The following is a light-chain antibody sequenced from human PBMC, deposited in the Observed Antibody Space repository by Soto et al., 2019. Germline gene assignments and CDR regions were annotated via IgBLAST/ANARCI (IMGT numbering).Light chain of an antibody. J-gene: IGKJ3*01. CDR1: RSVSNNY. Sequence: EIVLTQSPGTLSLSPGERATLSCRASRSVSNNYLAWYQQKPGQAPRLLIYGASNRATGIPDRFSGSGSGTDFTLTISRLEPEDFAVYYCQQYDGSPLTFXPGTKVDIK. CDR3: QQYDGSPLT. CDR2: GAS. V-gene: IGKV3-20*01.